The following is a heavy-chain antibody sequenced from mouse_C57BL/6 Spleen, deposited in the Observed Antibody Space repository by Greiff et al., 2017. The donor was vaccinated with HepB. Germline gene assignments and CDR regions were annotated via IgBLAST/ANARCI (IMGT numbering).Heavy chain of an antibody. V-gene: IGHV1-64*01. Sequence: QVQLKQPGAELVKPGASVKLSCKASGYTFTSYWMHWVKQRPGQGLEWIGMIHPNSGSTNYNEKFKSKATLTVDKSSSTAYMQLSSLTSEDSAVYYCARFYYSNWFAYWGQGTLVTVSA. J-gene: IGHJ3*01. CDR3: ARFYYSNWFAY. CDR1: GYTFTSYW. D-gene: IGHD2-5*01. CDR2: IHPNSGST.